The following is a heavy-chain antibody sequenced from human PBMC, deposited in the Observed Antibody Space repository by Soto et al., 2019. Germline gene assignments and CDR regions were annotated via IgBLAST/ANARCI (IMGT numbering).Heavy chain of an antibody. CDR2: INHSGST. J-gene: IGHJ6*02. CDR3: ARAWGIDLAVAPSSNYFYGMDV. D-gene: IGHD6-19*01. CDR1: GGSFSGYY. Sequence: PSETLSLTCAVYGGSFSGYYWSWIRQPPGKGLEWIGEINHSGSTNYNPSLKSRVTISVDTSKNQFSLKLSSVTAADTAVYYCARAWGIDLAVAPSSNYFYGMDVWGQGTTVTVSS. V-gene: IGHV4-34*01.